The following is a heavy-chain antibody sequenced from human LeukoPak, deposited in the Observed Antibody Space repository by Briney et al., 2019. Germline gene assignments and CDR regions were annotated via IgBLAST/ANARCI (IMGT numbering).Heavy chain of an antibody. CDR1: GFAFSTYG. D-gene: IGHD1/OR15-1a*01. Sequence: GGSLRLSCAASGFAFSTYGMNWVRQAPGKGLEWVSSISRDNDIYYADSMKGRFTISRDNAKDSLYLQMTSLRAEDTAVYYCARDRAVSPNTFDYWGQGTLVTVSS. CDR2: ISRDNDI. J-gene: IGHJ4*02. CDR3: ARDRAVSPNTFDY. V-gene: IGHV3-21*01.